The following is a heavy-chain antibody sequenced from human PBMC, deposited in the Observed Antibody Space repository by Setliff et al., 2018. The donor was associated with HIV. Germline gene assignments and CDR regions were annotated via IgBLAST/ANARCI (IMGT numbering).Heavy chain of an antibody. Sequence: SETLSLTCTVSGGSITNTNYYWGWIRQPPGKGLEWIGAIYYSGSTYYNPSLKSRVTMSLDTSNNQFSLKLSSVTAADTAVYYCARGFEAADAFHIWGQGTMVTVSS. CDR1: GGSITNTNYY. V-gene: IGHV4-39*07. J-gene: IGHJ3*02. CDR2: IYYSGST. D-gene: IGHD6-25*01. CDR3: ARGFEAADAFHI.